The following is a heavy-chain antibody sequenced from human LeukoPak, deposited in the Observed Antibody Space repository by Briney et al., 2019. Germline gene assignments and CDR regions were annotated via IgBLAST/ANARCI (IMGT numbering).Heavy chain of an antibody. D-gene: IGHD2-21*02. Sequence: GASLKISCKGSGYSFTSYWISWVHQLPGKGLELMGRIDPSDSYTNYSPSFQGHVTISADKSISTAYLQWSSLKASDTAMYYCARHEAYCGGDCYPLDYWGQGTLVTVSS. CDR1: GYSFTSYW. V-gene: IGHV5-10-1*01. CDR3: ARHEAYCGGDCYPLDY. CDR2: IDPSDSYT. J-gene: IGHJ4*02.